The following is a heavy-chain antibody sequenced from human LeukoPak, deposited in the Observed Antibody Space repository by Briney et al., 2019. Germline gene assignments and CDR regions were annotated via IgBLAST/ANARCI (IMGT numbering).Heavy chain of an antibody. CDR1: GGSISSPISY. CDR2: VLHSGAT. J-gene: IGHJ4*02. CDR3: ARRIVGVIDAFDY. V-gene: IGHV4-39*01. Sequence: SETLSLTCTVSGGSISSPISYWGWIRQPPGKGLEWIATVLHSGATFYSPSLEGRLTISIDTSTNQFSLKMTSMTAADTAVYYCARRIVGVIDAFDYWGQGTLVTVSS. D-gene: IGHD1-26*01.